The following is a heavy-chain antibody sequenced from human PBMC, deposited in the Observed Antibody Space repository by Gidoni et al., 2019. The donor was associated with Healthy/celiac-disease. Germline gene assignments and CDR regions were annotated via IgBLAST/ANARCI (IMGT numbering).Heavy chain of an antibody. D-gene: IGHD3-3*01. CDR2: IRSKAYGGTT. J-gene: IGHJ6*03. V-gene: IGHV3-49*05. Sequence: EVQLVSSGGGLVNPGRSLRLSCTASGFTFGDYAMSWFRQAPGKGLEWVGFIRSKAYGGTTEYAASVKGRFTISRDDSKSIAYLQMNSLKTEDTAVYYCTRDPDFWGNYYYMDVWGKGTTVTVSS. CDR1: GFTFGDYA. CDR3: TRDPDFWGNYYYMDV.